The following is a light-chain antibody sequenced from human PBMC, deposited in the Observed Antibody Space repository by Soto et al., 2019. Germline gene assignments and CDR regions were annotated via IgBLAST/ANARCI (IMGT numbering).Light chain of an antibody. V-gene: IGLV2-11*01. CDR1: GSDVGDSSH. J-gene: IGLJ3*02. CDR2: EVN. CDR3: CLSPGSLTWL. Sequence: QSVLTQPRSVSGSPGQSVTISCTATGSDVGDSSHVSWYQLHPGKAPKLMIYEVNNRPSGLPDRFSGSKSGSTASLTISGLQAEDEAEYYCCLSPGSLTWLFGGGTKLTVL.